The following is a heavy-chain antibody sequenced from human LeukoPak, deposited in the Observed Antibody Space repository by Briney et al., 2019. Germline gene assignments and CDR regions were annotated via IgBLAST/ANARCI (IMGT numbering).Heavy chain of an antibody. CDR1: GFTFDDYG. Sequence: GGSLRLSCAASGFTFDDYGMSWVRQAPGKGLEWVSGINWNGGSTGYADSVKGRFTISRDNAKNSLYLQMNSLRAEDTALYYCARRGEITIFGVVNPYYMDVWGKGTTVTVSS. J-gene: IGHJ6*03. CDR3: ARRGEITIFGVVNPYYMDV. CDR2: INWNGGST. D-gene: IGHD3-3*01. V-gene: IGHV3-20*04.